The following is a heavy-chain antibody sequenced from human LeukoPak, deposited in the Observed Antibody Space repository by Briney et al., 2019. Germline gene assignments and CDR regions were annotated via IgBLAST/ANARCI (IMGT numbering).Heavy chain of an antibody. D-gene: IGHD4-11*01. CDR2: IYYSGST. V-gene: IGHV4-59*08. CDR1: GGSISSYY. Sequence: SETLSLTCTVSGGSISSYYWSWIRQPPGKGLEWIGYIYYSGSTNYNPSLKSRVTISVDTSKNQFSLKLGSVTAADTAVYYCARLRYSSPIYYYMDVWGKGTTVTVSS. J-gene: IGHJ6*03. CDR3: ARLRYSSPIYYYMDV.